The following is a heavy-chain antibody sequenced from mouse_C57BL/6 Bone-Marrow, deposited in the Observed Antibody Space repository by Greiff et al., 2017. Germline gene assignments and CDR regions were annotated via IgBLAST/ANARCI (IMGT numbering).Heavy chain of an antibody. Sequence: DVQLVESGAELVKPGASVKLSCTASGFNFKDYYMHWVKQRTVQGLEWIGRIYPEDGETKYDPKFQGKATITADTSSNTAYLQLSSLTSEDTAVYYCARGWVLLFFDYWGQGTTLTVSS. CDR3: ARGWVLLFFDY. V-gene: IGHV14-2*01. J-gene: IGHJ2*01. CDR1: GFNFKDYY. CDR2: IYPEDGET. D-gene: IGHD2-3*01.